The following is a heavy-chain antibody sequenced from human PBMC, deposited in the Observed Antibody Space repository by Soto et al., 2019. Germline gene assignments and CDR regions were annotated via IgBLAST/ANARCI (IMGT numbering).Heavy chain of an antibody. CDR3: ARGYCSSNSCFVGRANYGMDV. V-gene: IGHV5-51*01. D-gene: IGHD2-2*01. Sequence: GESLKISCKGSGYSFINYWIGWVRRMPGKGLEWMGIIYPDDSDTIYSPSLQGQVTISADKSISTAYLRWSRLKASDTAMYYCARGYCSSNSCFVGRANYGMDVWGQGTTVTVSS. J-gene: IGHJ6*02. CDR2: IYPDDSDT. CDR1: GYSFINYW.